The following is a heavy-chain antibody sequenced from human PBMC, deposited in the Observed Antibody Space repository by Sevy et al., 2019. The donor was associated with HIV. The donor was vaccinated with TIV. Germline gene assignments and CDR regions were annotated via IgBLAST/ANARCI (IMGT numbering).Heavy chain of an antibody. CDR1: GFTFSSYE. CDR3: ARDDRGYSGYDRGNFDY. V-gene: IGHV3-48*03. CDR2: ISSSGSTI. J-gene: IGHJ4*02. D-gene: IGHD5-12*01. Sequence: GASLRLSCAASGFTFSSYEMNWVRQAPGKGLEWVSYISSSGSTIYYADSVKGRFTISRDNAKNSLYLQMNVLRAEDTAVYYCARDDRGYSGYDRGNFDYWGQGTLVTVSS.